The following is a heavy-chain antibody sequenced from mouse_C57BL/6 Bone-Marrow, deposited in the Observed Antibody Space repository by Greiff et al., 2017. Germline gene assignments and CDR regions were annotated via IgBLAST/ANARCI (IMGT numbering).Heavy chain of an antibody. CDR1: GYTFTSYW. Sequence: VQLQQPGAELVKPGASVKLSCKASGYTFTSYWMHWVKQRPGRGLEWIGRIDPNSGGTKYNEKFKSKATLTVDKPSSTAYMQLSSLTSEDSVVYYCARYPRLYYYAMDYWGQGTSVTVSS. V-gene: IGHV1-72*01. CDR2: IDPNSGGT. J-gene: IGHJ4*01. CDR3: ARYPRLYYYAMDY.